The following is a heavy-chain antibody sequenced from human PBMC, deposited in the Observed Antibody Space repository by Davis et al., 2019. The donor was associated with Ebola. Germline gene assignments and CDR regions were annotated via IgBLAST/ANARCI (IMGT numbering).Heavy chain of an antibody. Sequence: GESLKISCPGSGYNFTIYWIGWVRQLPGKGLEWMGIIYPGDSDTRYTPSFQGQVTISTDKSISTPYLQWSSLKASDNAMYYCARLDEFDWSQGAHWGQGTLVTVSS. CDR1: GYNFTIYW. CDR2: IYPGDSDT. D-gene: IGHD3-9*01. V-gene: IGHV5-51*01. J-gene: IGHJ4*02. CDR3: ARLDEFDWSQGAH.